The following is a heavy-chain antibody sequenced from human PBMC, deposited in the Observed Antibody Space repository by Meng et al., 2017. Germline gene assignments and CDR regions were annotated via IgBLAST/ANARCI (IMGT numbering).Heavy chain of an antibody. D-gene: IGHD6-19*01. CDR1: GFTFSSYS. CDR2: ISSSSYI. Sequence: LVKPGGSLRLSCAASGFTFSSYSMNWVRQAPGKGLEWVSSISSSSYIYYADSVKGRFTIPRDNAKNSLYLQMNSLRAEDTAVYYCARRAAVAGPAGYWGQGTLVTVSS. CDR3: ARRAAVAGPAGY. J-gene: IGHJ4*02. V-gene: IGHV3-21*01.